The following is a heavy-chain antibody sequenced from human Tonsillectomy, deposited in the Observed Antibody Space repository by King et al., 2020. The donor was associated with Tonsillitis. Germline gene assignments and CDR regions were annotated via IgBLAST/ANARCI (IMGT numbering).Heavy chain of an antibody. J-gene: IGHJ6*03. CDR1: GGSISSSSYY. D-gene: IGHD6-19*01. Sequence: QLQESGPGLVKPSETLSLTCTVSGGSISSSSYYWGWIRQPPGKGLEWIGSIYYSGSTYYNPSLKSRVTISVDTSKNQFSLKLSSVTAADTAVYYCARHRRDSSGWLDYYYYYMDVWGKGTTVTVSS. V-gene: IGHV4-39*01. CDR3: ARHRRDSSGWLDYYYYYMDV. CDR2: IYYSGST.